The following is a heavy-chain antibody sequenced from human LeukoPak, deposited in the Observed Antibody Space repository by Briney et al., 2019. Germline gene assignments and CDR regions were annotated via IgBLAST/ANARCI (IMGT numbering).Heavy chain of an antibody. CDR2: TSGSGGRT. V-gene: IGHV3-23*01. Sequence: GGSLRLSCAASGFTFSNYAMTWVRQAPGKGLEWVSGTSGSGGRTYYADSVKGRFTISRDNFKNTLNLQMNSLRAEDTALHYCAKDQGSSGSYLDAFDIWGQGTMVTVSS. J-gene: IGHJ3*02. CDR1: GFTFSNYA. CDR3: AKDQGSSGSYLDAFDI. D-gene: IGHD6-19*01.